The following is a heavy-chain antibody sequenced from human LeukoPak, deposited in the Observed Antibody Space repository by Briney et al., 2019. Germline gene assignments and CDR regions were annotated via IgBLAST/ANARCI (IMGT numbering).Heavy chain of an antibody. CDR1: GYTFTGYY. V-gene: IGHV1-2*02. J-gene: IGHJ4*02. D-gene: IGHD6-6*01. CDR3: ARDGHTAARPFGY. Sequence: ASVKVSCKASGYTFTGYYMHWVRQAPGQGLEWMGWINPNSGGTNYAQKFQGRVTMTRDTSISTAYMELSRLRSDDTAVYYCARDGHTAARPFGYWGQGTLVTVSS. CDR2: INPNSGGT.